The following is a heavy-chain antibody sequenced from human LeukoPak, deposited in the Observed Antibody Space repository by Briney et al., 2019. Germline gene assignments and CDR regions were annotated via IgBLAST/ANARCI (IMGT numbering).Heavy chain of an antibody. Sequence: SVTVSCQASVGTFISYAISWVRQAPAQGLEWMGGIIPIFGTANYAQKFEGRVTITADESTSTAYMELSSLRSEDTAVYYCATRRISGSYVHYYYGMDVWGQGTTVTVSS. CDR1: VGTFISYA. V-gene: IGHV1-69*13. CDR2: IIPIFGTA. J-gene: IGHJ6*02. D-gene: IGHD1-26*01. CDR3: ATRRISGSYVHYYYGMDV.